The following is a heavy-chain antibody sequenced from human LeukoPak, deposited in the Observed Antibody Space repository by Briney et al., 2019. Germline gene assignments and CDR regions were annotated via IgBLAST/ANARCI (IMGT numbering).Heavy chain of an antibody. CDR3: AKANSGSYLDYFDS. J-gene: IGHJ4*02. CDR1: GFTFSSCA. D-gene: IGHD1-26*01. CDR2: ISHTGGST. V-gene: IGHV3-23*01. Sequence: PGGSLRLSCAASGFTFSSCAMRWVRQAPGRGLEWVSTISHTGGSTHYADSVKGRFTISRDNSKNTVYLQVNTVRADDTAVYYCAKANSGSYLDYFDSWGQGTLVTVSS.